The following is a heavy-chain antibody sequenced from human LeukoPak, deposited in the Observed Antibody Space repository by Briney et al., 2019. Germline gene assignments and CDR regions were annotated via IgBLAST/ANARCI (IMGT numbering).Heavy chain of an antibody. D-gene: IGHD5-24*01. Sequence: PSETLSLTCAVYGGSFSGYYWSWIRQPPGKGLEWIGEINHSGSTNYNPSLKSRVTISVDTSKNQFSVKLSSVTAADTAVYYCARGLQLLLYYYMDVWGKGATVTVSS. J-gene: IGHJ6*03. V-gene: IGHV4-34*01. CDR3: ARGLQLLLYYYMDV. CDR1: GGSFSGYY. CDR2: INHSGST.